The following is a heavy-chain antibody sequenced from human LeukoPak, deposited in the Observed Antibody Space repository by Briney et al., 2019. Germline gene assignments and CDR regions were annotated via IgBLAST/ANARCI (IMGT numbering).Heavy chain of an antibody. Sequence: PSETLSLTCAVYGESFSGYYWSWLRQPPGKGLEWIGEINHSGSTNYNPSLKSRVTISVDTSKNQFSLKLSSVTAADTAVYYCARKAARRAWFDPWGQGTLVTVSS. J-gene: IGHJ5*02. CDR1: GESFSGYY. D-gene: IGHD6-25*01. CDR2: INHSGST. V-gene: IGHV4-34*01. CDR3: ARKAARRAWFDP.